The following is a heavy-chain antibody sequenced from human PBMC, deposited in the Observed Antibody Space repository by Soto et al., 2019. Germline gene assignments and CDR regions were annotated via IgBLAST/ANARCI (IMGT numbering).Heavy chain of an antibody. CDR3: ARAAIFGKYQLLYRDYRFYP. D-gene: IGHD2-2*02. CDR1: GYTFTSYD. CDR2: MNPNSGNT. J-gene: IGHJ5*02. Sequence: QVQLVQSGAEVKKPGASVEVSCKASGYTFTSYDINWVRQATGQGLEWMGWMNPNSGNTGYAQKFQGRVTMTRNTSISTAYMVLSSLRSEDTAVYYCARAAIFGKYQLLYRDYRFYPWGQGTLVTVSS. V-gene: IGHV1-8*01.